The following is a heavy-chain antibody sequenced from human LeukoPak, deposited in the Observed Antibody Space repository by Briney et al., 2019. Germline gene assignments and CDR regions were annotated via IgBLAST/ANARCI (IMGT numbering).Heavy chain of an antibody. Sequence: ASVKVSCKASGYTFTTYGMNWVRQAPGQGLEWMGWINTNTGNPTYAQGFTGRFVFSLDTSVSTAYLQISSLKAEDTAVYYCARDFRRVIAAAPIPHALGYWGQGTLVTVSS. CDR2: INTNTGNP. CDR3: ARDFRRVIAAAPIPHALGY. CDR1: GYTFTTYG. J-gene: IGHJ4*02. D-gene: IGHD6-13*01. V-gene: IGHV7-4-1*02.